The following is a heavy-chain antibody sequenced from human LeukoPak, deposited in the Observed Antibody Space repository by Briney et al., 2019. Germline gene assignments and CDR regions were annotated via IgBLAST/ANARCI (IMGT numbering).Heavy chain of an antibody. D-gene: IGHD1-26*01. Sequence: GGSLRLSCTASGFTFSNYWMGWVRQAPGKGLEWVANIKQDGSEKYYVDSVKGRFTISRDNAKNSLYLQMNSLRAEDTAVYYCARVRWELLLYYYMDVWGKGTTVNVSS. CDR3: ARVRWELLLYYYMDV. V-gene: IGHV3-7*01. CDR1: GFTFSNYW. CDR2: IKQDGSEK. J-gene: IGHJ6*03.